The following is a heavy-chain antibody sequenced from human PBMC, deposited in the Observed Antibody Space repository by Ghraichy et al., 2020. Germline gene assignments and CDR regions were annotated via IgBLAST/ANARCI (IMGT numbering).Heavy chain of an antibody. J-gene: IGHJ4*02. CDR3: ARIHYGDYGGGLVDFDY. CDR2: IYYSGST. Sequence: SETLSLTCTVSGGSISSGGYYWSWIRQHPGKGLEWIGYIYYSGSTYYNPSLKSRVTISVDTSKNQFSLKLSSVTTADTAVYYCARIHYGDYGGGLVDFDYWGQGTLVTVSS. CDR1: GGSISSGGYY. D-gene: IGHD4-17*01. V-gene: IGHV4-31*03.